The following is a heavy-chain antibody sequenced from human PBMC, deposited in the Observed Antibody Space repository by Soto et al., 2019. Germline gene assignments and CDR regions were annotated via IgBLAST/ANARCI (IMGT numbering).Heavy chain of an antibody. CDR3: ARYQVYLDY. CDR1: RFTFSKYW. J-gene: IGHJ4*02. Sequence: EVQLVESGGGLVQPGGSLRLSGAASRFTFSKYWMSWVRQAPGKGPEWVANISPAGSEKFYVGSVKGRFTISRDNAENSLFLQMNSLRAENTAVYYFARYQVYLDYWGQGAPVTVSS. D-gene: IGHD3-16*02. V-gene: IGHV3-7*01. CDR2: ISPAGSEK.